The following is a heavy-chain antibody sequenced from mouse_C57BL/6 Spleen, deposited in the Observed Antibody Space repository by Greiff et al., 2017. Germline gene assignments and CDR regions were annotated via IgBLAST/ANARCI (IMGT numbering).Heavy chain of an antibody. CDR3: AKDDYDDGFAY. Sequence: QVQLQQSGPGLVAPSQSLSITCTVSGFSLTSYAISWVRQPPGKGLEWLGAIWTGGGTNYNSALKSRLSISKYNSKSPVFLQMNSLQKDDTARYYCAKDDYDDGFAYWGQGTLVTVSA. D-gene: IGHD2-4*01. V-gene: IGHV2-9-1*01. J-gene: IGHJ3*01. CDR2: IWTGGGT. CDR1: GFSLTSYA.